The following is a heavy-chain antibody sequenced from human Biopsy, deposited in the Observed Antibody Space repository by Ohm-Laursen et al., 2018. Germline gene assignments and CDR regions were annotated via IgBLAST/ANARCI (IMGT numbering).Heavy chain of an antibody. V-gene: IGHV1-2*02. CDR3: ALQSVAQMKNFDY. J-gene: IGHJ4*02. CDR2: ISPKSGGT. Sequence: ASVKVSCKASGFSFTGYYIHWVRQAPGQGLEWMGWISPKSGGTNSAQKFQGNITMTKNTSMSTAYMEMSRLRSDDTAVYYCALQSVAQMKNFDYWGQGTLVTVSS. CDR1: GFSFTGYY. D-gene: IGHD6-19*01.